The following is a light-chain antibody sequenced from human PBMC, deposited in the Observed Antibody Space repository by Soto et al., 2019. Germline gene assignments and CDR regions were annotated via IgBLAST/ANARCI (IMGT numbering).Light chain of an antibody. V-gene: IGLV1-44*01. CDR1: SSNIGSNT. J-gene: IGLJ1*01. Sequence: QSVLTQPPSASWTPGQRVTISCSGSSSNIGSNTVNWYQQLPGTAPKLLIYDNNQRPSGVHDRFSGSKSGTSASLAISGLQSEDEADYYCAALDDSLNGRYVFGTGTKLTVL. CDR3: AALDDSLNGRYV. CDR2: DNN.